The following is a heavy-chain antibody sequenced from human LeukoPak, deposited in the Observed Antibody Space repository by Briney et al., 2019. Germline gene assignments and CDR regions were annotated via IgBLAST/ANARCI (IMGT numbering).Heavy chain of an antibody. Sequence: GSLRLSCVASGFNFSPYAVHWVRQAPGKGLEWVAIISNDGTTESYTDSVKGRFTISRDNFKNTLYLQMNGLRLEDTALYYCVRDLRAVSYGFDWGQGTLVTVSS. V-gene: IGHV3-30-3*01. CDR1: GFNFSPYA. J-gene: IGHJ4*02. CDR3: VRDLRAVSYGFD. D-gene: IGHD5-12*01. CDR2: ISNDGTTE.